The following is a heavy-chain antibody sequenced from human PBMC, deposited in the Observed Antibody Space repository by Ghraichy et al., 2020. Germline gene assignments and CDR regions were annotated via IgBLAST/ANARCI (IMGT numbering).Heavy chain of an antibody. Sequence: SETLSLTCTVSGGSISSGGYYWSWIRQHPGKGLEWIGYIYYSGSTYYNPSLKSRVTISVDTSKNQFSLKLSSVTAADTAVYYCARVVTLWAGYSGYDYEFDYWGQGTLVTVSS. D-gene: IGHD5-12*01. J-gene: IGHJ4*02. V-gene: IGHV4-31*03. CDR3: ARVVTLWAGYSGYDYEFDY. CDR2: IYYSGST. CDR1: GGSISSGGYY.